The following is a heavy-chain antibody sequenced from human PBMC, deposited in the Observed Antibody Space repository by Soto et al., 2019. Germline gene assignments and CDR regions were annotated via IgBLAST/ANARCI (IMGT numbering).Heavy chain of an antibody. CDR2: IDYSGST. D-gene: IGHD2-15*01. CDR1: GGSVRGGYYY. V-gene: IGHV4-61*01. CDR3: TRHAIIPKLQFGMDV. J-gene: IGHJ6*02. Sequence: SETLSLTCTVSGGSVRGGYYYWSWIRQPPGKGLEWIGYIDYSGSTNYNPPVQSRVTISVDRSKNQFSLKLTSVTAADTAIYYCTRHAIIPKLQFGMDVWGRGSKVTVSS.